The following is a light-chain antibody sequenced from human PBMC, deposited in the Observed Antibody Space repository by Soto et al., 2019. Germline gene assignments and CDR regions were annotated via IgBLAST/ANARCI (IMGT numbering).Light chain of an antibody. CDR3: QQYGSSPIT. Sequence: VLKQSPCTLSLSPGERATLSCRASQSVSSSCLAWYQQKPGQAPRLLISGASTRATGIPDRFRGSGSGTDFTLTISRLEPEDFAVYYCQQYGSSPITFGQGTRLEIK. CDR2: GAS. CDR1: QSVSSSC. V-gene: IGKV3-20*01. J-gene: IGKJ5*01.